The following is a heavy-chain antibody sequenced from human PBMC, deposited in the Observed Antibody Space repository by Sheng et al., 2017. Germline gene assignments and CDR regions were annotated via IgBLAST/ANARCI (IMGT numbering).Heavy chain of an antibody. J-gene: IGHJ2*01. D-gene: IGHD6-13*01. V-gene: IGHV3-7*01. CDR1: GFTFSNYR. CDR3: VRLGSWYPLRYLDL. CDR2: LREDGNER. Sequence: EEQLVESGGSLVLPGVSLRLSCVASGFTFSNYRMHWVRQAPGKGLQWVANLREDGNERNYVDSVKGRFTISRDNARDSLFLEMNSLGVEDTAIYYCVRLGSWYPLRYLDLWGLAPWS.